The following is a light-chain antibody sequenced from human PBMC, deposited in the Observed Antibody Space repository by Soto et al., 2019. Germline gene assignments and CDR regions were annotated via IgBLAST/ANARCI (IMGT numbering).Light chain of an antibody. CDR2: GAS. V-gene: IGKV3-20*01. Sequence: EIVLTQSPGTLSLSPGERATLSCRASQSVSSSYLAWYQQKPGQAPRLLIYGASSRATGIPDRFSGGGPGTDFSLTISRLDPEDFAVYYCQQYSSSPITFGQGTRLEIK. CDR3: QQYSSSPIT. J-gene: IGKJ5*01. CDR1: QSVSSSY.